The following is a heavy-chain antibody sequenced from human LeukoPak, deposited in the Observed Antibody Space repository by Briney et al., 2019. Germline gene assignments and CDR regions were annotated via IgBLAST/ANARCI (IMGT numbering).Heavy chain of an antibody. V-gene: IGHV3-23*01. CDR2: IFKTGDTA. D-gene: IGHD3-16*01. CDR1: GFTFSDYA. J-gene: IGHJ4*02. CDR3: AKLWGRHVWSFDY. Sequence: GGSLRLSCAASGFTFSDYAMSWVRQAPGKGLEWVSTIFKTGDTAHYADIVRGRFTISRDNSKNTLTLQMNSLRAEDTAIYYCAKLWGRHVWSFDYWGQGALVTVSS.